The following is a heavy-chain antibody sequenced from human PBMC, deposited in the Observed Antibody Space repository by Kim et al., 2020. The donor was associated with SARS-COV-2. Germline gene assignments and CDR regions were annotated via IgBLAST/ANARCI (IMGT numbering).Heavy chain of an antibody. J-gene: IGHJ3*02. V-gene: IGHV1-46*01. D-gene: IGHD3-22*01. Sequence: ASVKVSCKASGYTFTSYYMHWVRQAPGQGLEWMGIINPSGGSTSYAQKFQGRVTMTRDTSTSTVYMELSSLRSEDTAVYYCARVGNASGYPKDRIDAFDIWGQGTMVTVSS. CDR3: ARVGNASGYPKDRIDAFDI. CDR2: INPSGGST. CDR1: GYTFTSYY.